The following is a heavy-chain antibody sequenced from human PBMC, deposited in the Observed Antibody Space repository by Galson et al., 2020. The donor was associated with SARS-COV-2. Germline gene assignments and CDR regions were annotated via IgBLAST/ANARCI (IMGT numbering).Heavy chain of an antibody. V-gene: IGHV2-70*11. D-gene: IGHD4-17*01. CDR1: GFSLSTTGVC. Sequence: SGPTLVKPTQTLTLTCTFSGFSLSTTGVCVSWIRQHPGKALEWLARIDWDNDKYYSTSLKTRLTISKDTSKDQVVVTMTNMDPVDAATYYCARTPTVTTQYYFDYWGQGTLVTVTS. J-gene: IGHJ4*02. CDR3: ARTPTVTTQYYFDY. CDR2: IDWDNDK.